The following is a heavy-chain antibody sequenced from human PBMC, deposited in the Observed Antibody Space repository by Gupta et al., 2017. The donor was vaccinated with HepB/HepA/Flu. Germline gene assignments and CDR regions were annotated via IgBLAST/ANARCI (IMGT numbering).Heavy chain of an antibody. V-gene: IGHV3-23*01. J-gene: IGHJ4*02. CDR1: GFTFSTND. CDR3: AKGGWLEE. Sequence: EVQLLESGGGLVQPGESLRLSCAASGFTFSTNDMSWVRQAPGKGLEWVSTLSVSGGSTYVADSVKGRFTISRDDSKNTLYLQMNSLRVEDTAVYFCAKGGWLEEWGQGTLVTVSS. D-gene: IGHD6-19*01. CDR2: LSVSGGST.